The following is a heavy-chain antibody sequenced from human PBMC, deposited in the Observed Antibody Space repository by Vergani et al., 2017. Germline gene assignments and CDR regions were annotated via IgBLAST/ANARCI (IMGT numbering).Heavy chain of an antibody. CDR1: GFTFSSYA. CDR3: AKGGSRYYDRD. V-gene: IGHV3-23*01. J-gene: IGHJ4*02. D-gene: IGHD3-22*01. Sequence: VQLLESGGGLVQPGGSLRLSCAASGFTFSSYAMSWVRQAPGKGLEWVSAISGSGGSTYYADSVKGRFTISRDTSKNTLYLQRNSLRAEDTAVYYCAKGGSRYYDRDGGQGTLVTVSS. CDR2: ISGSGGST.